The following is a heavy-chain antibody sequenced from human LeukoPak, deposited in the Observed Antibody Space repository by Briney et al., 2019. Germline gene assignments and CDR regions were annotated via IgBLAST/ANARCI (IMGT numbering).Heavy chain of an antibody. J-gene: IGHJ4*02. CDR1: GFTFSNAW. CDR3: TTGIVVVPAAIPDGYYFDY. D-gene: IGHD2-2*02. Sequence: GGSLRLSCAASGFTFSNAWMSWVRQAPGKGLEWVGCIKSKTDGGTTDYAAPVKGRFTISRDDSKNTLYLQMNSLKTEDTAVYYCTTGIVVVPAAIPDGYYFDYWGQGTLVTVSS. CDR2: IKSKTDGGTT. V-gene: IGHV3-15*01.